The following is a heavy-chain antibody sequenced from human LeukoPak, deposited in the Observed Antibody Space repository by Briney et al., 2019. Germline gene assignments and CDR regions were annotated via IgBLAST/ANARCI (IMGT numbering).Heavy chain of an antibody. Sequence: GGSLRLSCAASGFTFSSYAMHWVRQAPGKGLEWVAVISYDGSNKYYADSVKGRFTISRDNSKNTLYLQMNSLRAEDMAVYYCAKEKAYGSGSYSVLYYYYMDVWGKGTTVTVSS. CDR2: ISYDGSNK. J-gene: IGHJ6*03. D-gene: IGHD3-10*01. CDR1: GFTFSSYA. V-gene: IGHV3-30-3*01. CDR3: AKEKAYGSGSYSVLYYYYMDV.